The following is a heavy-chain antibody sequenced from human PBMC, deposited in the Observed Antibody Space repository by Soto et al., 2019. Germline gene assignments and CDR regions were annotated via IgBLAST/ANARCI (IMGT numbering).Heavy chain of an antibody. Sequence: ASVKVSCKASGGTFSSYAISWVRQAPGQGLEWMGGIIPIFGTANYAQKFQGRVTITADESTSTAYMELSSLRSEDTAVYYCARDAHRSYYNTYYYGMDVWGQGTTVTVSS. CDR2: IIPIFGTA. V-gene: IGHV1-69*13. J-gene: IGHJ6*02. D-gene: IGHD1-26*01. CDR3: ARDAHRSYYNTYYYGMDV. CDR1: GGTFSSYA.